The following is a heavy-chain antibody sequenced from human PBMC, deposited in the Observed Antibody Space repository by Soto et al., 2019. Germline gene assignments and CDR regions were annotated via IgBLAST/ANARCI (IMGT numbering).Heavy chain of an antibody. Sequence: ASVKVSCKASGYTFTSYGISWVRQAPGQGLEWMGWISAYNGNTNYAQKLQGRVTMTTDTSTSTAYMELRSLRSDDTAVYYCARDEDCGGGSCHNWFDPWGQGTLVTVSS. D-gene: IGHD2-15*01. J-gene: IGHJ5*02. CDR1: GYTFTSYG. V-gene: IGHV1-18*01. CDR2: ISAYNGNT. CDR3: ARDEDCGGGSCHNWFDP.